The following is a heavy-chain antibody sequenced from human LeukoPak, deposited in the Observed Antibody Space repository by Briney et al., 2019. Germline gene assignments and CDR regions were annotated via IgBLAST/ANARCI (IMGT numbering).Heavy chain of an antibody. CDR3: ARGSGWYRYGIDY. CDR1: GFTFSSYA. V-gene: IGHV3-30*14. Sequence: PGRSLRLSCAASGFTFSSYAMHWVRQAPGKGLEWAAVISYDGSNKYYADSVKGRFTISRDNSKNTLYLQMNSLRAEDTAVYYCARGSGWYRYGIDYWGQGTLVTVSS. D-gene: IGHD6-19*01. CDR2: ISYDGSNK. J-gene: IGHJ4*02.